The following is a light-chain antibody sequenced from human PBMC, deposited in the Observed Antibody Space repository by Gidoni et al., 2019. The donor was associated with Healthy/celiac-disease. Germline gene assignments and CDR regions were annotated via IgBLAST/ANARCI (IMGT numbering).Light chain of an antibody. CDR3: NSRDSSGNHVV. CDR2: GKN. V-gene: IGLV3-19*01. J-gene: IGLJ2*01. Sequence: SELTQDPAVSVALGQTVRITCQGDSLRSYYASWYQQKPGQAPVLVIYGKNNRPSGIPDRFSGSSSGNTASLTITGAQAEDEADYYCNSRDSSGNHVVFGGGTKLTVL. CDR1: SLRSYY.